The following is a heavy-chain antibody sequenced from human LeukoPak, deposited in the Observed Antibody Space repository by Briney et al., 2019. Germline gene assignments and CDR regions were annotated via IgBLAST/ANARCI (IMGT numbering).Heavy chain of an antibody. CDR3: ASVYSSGWFWDY. V-gene: IGHV1-2*02. J-gene: IGHJ4*02. D-gene: IGHD6-19*01. CDR2: IHPGRGDT. Sequence: ASVKVSCKALGYTFTDHYFHWLRQAPGQGLEWMGWIHPGRGDTNYAQKFQGRVTMTRDTSISTAYMELSNLRSDDTAVYYCASVYSSGWFWDYWGQGTLVTVSS. CDR1: GYTFTDHY.